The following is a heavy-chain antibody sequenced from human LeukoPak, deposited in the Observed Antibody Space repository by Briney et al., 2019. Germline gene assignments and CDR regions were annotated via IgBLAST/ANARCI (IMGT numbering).Heavy chain of an antibody. CDR3: ARRAGDYSHPYDY. J-gene: IGHJ4*02. V-gene: IGHV3-53*01. D-gene: IGHD3-22*01. CDR2: IYSGGNT. CDR1: GFTFSSYS. Sequence: GGSLRLSCAASGFTFSSYSMNWVRQAPGKGLEWVSFIYSGGNTYYADSVKGRFTISRDNSKNTFHLQMNSLRAEDTAVYYCARRAGDYSHPYDYWGQGTLVTVSS.